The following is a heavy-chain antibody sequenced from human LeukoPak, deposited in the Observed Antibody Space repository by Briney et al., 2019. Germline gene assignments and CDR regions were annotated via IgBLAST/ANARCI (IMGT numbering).Heavy chain of an antibody. CDR1: GYSISSGYY. J-gene: IGHJ4*02. CDR2: IYHSGST. Sequence: SETLSLTCTVSGYSISSGYYWGWIRQPPGKGLEWSGSIYHSGSTYYNPSLKSRVTISVDTSKNQFSLKLSSVTAADTAVYYCARGPYYYDSSGQKNSYFDYWGQGTLVTVSS. V-gene: IGHV4-38-2*02. D-gene: IGHD3-22*01. CDR3: ARGPYYYDSSGQKNSYFDY.